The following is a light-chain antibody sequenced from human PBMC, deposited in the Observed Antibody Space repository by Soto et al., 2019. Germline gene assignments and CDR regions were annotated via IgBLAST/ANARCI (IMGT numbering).Light chain of an antibody. CDR1: SSDVGAYNY. V-gene: IGLV2-11*01. Sequence: QSVLTQPRSVSGSPGQSVTISCTGTSSDVGAYNYVSWYQHHPGKAPKFMIYDVTKRPSGVPDRFSGSNSGNTASLTISGLQAEDESDYYCCSYAGTYSYVFGTGTKVTVL. J-gene: IGLJ1*01. CDR3: CSYAGTYSYV. CDR2: DVT.